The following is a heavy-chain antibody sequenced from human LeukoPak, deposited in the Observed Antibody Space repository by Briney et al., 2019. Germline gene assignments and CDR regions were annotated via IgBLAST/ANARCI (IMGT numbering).Heavy chain of an antibody. Sequence: SETLSLTCTLSGGSISSDSYLWSWVRQPAGKGLEWIGRILASGSTNYNPSLRRRVSISVDKSKNKFSLDMMSVTAADTAVYYCAVRKLVYPLDIWGQGTMVTVSS. V-gene: IGHV4-61*02. CDR3: AVRKLVYPLDI. J-gene: IGHJ3*02. CDR2: ILASGST. CDR1: GGSISSDSYL. D-gene: IGHD2-8*01.